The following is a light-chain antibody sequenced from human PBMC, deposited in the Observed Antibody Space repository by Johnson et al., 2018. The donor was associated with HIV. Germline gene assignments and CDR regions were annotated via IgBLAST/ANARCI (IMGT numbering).Light chain of an antibody. J-gene: IGLJ1*01. CDR3: GTWDSSLSVFYV. V-gene: IGLV1-51*01. Sequence: QSMLTQPPSVSVAPGQKVTISCSGSSSNIGNNYVSWYQQLPGTAPKLLIYDNNKRPSGIPDRFSGSKSGTSATLGITGLQTGDEADYYCGTWDSSLSVFYVFGTGTKVTVL. CDR1: SSNIGNNY. CDR2: DNN.